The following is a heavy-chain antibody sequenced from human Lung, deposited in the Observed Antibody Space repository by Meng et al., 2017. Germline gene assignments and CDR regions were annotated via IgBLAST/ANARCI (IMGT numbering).Heavy chain of an antibody. Sequence: HGQLGQAEDDAKKPGASMKVSVRAFGTSVTKNDNSWVRQAPGQGLEWMGWISVKNGEAKYPQNFQGRVTMTTDTTTSTAYMELRSLTSDDTAVYYCARYVPNGSFWYFDFWGRGTLVTVSS. CDR2: ISVKNGEA. V-gene: IGHV1-18*01. J-gene: IGHJ2*01. CDR1: GTSVTKND. D-gene: IGHD6-13*01. CDR3: ARYVPNGSFWYFDF.